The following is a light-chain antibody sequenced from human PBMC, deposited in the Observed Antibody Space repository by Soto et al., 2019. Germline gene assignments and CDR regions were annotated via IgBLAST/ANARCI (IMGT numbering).Light chain of an antibody. J-gene: IGLJ3*02. CDR1: SSDVGGYNY. V-gene: IGLV2-14*01. CDR2: EVS. Sequence: QSALTQPASVSGSPGQSITISCTGTSSDVGGYNYVSWYQQHPGKAPKLIIYEVSNRHSGVSNRFSGSKSGNTASLTISGLQAEDEADYYCNSHRTNYTWLFGGGTKLTVL. CDR3: NSHRTNYTWL.